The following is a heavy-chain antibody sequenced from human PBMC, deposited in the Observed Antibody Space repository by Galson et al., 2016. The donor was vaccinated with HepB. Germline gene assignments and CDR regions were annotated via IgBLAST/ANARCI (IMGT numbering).Heavy chain of an antibody. CDR1: GFTFSHYT. CDR3: AKDAFYYALGSSTH. Sequence: SLRLSCAASGFTFSHYTINWVRQAPGKGLEWVSGISGSGGRTSYADAVKGRFTISRDNSKNTLYLQTNSLRAEDTAVYYCAKDAFYYALGSSTHWGQGTLVTVSS. D-gene: IGHD3-10*01. CDR2: ISGSGGRT. V-gene: IGHV3-23*01. J-gene: IGHJ4*02.